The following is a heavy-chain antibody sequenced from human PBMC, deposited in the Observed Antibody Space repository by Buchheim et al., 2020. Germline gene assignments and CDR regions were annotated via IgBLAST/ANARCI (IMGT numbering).Heavy chain of an antibody. Sequence: EVQLVESGGGLVQPGGSLRLSCAASGFTFSSYSMNWVRQAPGKGLEWVSYISSSSSTIYYADSVKGRFTIYRDNAKNSLYLQMNSLRAEDTAVYYCARSDVDYYYYYMDVWGKGTT. D-gene: IGHD2-21*01. CDR2: ISSSSSTI. J-gene: IGHJ6*03. CDR3: ARSDVDYYYYYMDV. V-gene: IGHV3-48*01. CDR1: GFTFSSYS.